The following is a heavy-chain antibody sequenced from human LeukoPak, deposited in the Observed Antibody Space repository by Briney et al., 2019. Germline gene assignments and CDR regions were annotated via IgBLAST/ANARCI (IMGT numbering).Heavy chain of an antibody. CDR1: GGSFSGYY. V-gene: IGHV4-34*01. CDR2: INHSGST. D-gene: IGHD3-10*01. Sequence: SETLSLTCAVYGGSFSGYYWSWVRQPPGKGLEWSGEINHSGSTNYNPSLTSRVTISVDTSKNQFSLKLSSVPAADTAVYYCARWGIGSGSYWLDPWGQGTLVTVSS. CDR3: ARWGIGSGSYWLDP. J-gene: IGHJ5*02.